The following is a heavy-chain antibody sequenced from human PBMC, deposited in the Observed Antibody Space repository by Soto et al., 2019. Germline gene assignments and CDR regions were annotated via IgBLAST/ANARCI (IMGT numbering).Heavy chain of an antibody. CDR3: ARTSNSSAPFDP. CDR1: GNSFTNYL. V-gene: IGHV5-51*01. D-gene: IGHD3-22*01. CDR2: IYNGDADT. Sequence: PGEFLKISCNGSGNSFTNYLIGLGRQRPGKGLEWMGIIYNGDADTRYSPYFQGEVTISADKSISTAYLQWSSLKASDTAIYYCARTSNSSAPFDPWGQGTLVTVSS. J-gene: IGHJ5*02.